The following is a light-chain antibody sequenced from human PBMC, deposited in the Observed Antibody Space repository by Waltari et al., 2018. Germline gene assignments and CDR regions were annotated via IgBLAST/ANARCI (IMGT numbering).Light chain of an antibody. CDR2: GAS. V-gene: IGKV3-15*01. Sequence: DIVMTQSPASLSVSPVERATLSCRASQSVSSGVAWYQQRPGQAPRLLIYGASIRATGVPVRFSGSGSGTEFALTISSLQSEDFAVYYCQQYNNWRAFGQGTKVDVK. CDR1: QSVSSG. J-gene: IGKJ1*01. CDR3: QQYNNWRA.